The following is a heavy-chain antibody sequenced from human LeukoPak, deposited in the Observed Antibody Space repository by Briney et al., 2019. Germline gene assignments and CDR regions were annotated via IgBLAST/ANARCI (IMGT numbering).Heavy chain of an antibody. Sequence: GGSLRLSCAASGFTFSSYAMHWVRQAPGKGLEWVAVISYDGSNKYYADSVKGRFTISRDNSKNTLYLQMNSLRAEDTAVYYCARDLGGYALPIGYWGQGTLVTVSS. CDR2: ISYDGSNK. D-gene: IGHD5-12*01. CDR1: GFTFSSYA. CDR3: ARDLGGYALPIGY. V-gene: IGHV3-30-3*01. J-gene: IGHJ4*02.